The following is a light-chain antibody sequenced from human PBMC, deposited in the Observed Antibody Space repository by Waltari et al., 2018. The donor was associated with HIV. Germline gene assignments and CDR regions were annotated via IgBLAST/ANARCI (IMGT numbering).Light chain of an antibody. CDR2: EVY. Sequence: QSALTQPPSASGSPGQSVTISCNGTSSDVGGNNYVSWYQQYPGKAPRRMIYEVYKRPSGVPHRFSGSKSGNTASLTVSGLQAEDEANYYCSSYAGINTYVLFGGGTKLTVL. CDR1: SSDVGGNNY. CDR3: SSYAGINTYVL. J-gene: IGLJ2*01. V-gene: IGLV2-8*01.